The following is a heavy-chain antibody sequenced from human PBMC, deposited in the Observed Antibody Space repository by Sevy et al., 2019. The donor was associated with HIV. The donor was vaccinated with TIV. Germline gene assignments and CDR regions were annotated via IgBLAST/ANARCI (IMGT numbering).Heavy chain of an antibody. V-gene: IGHV3-21*01. Sequence: GGSLRLSCAASGFTFSSYSMNWVRQAPGKGLEWVSSISSSSSYIYYADSVKGRFTISRDNAKNSLYLQMNSLRAEDTAVYYCARPPLNYYDSSGYYFAGGQGTLVIVSS. D-gene: IGHD3-22*01. CDR3: ARPPLNYYDSSGYYFA. CDR2: ISSSSSYI. J-gene: IGHJ4*02. CDR1: GFTFSSYS.